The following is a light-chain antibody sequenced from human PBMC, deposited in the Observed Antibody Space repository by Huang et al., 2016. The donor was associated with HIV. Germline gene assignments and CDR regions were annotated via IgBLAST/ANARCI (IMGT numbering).Light chain of an antibody. CDR2: SAS. CDR3: QQSSSWPPLT. CDR1: QSVNSY. Sequence: EIVLTQSPATLPLSPGERATLSCRASQSVNSYLAWYQQKPGRAPMLLIYSASNRATGIPARFSGSGSGTDFTLTISSLEPEEFAIYYCQQSSSWPPLTFGGGTKVEIK. V-gene: IGKV3-11*01. J-gene: IGKJ4*01.